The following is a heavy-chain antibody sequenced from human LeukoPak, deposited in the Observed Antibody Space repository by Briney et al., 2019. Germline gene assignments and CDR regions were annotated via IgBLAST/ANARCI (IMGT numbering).Heavy chain of an antibody. V-gene: IGHV4-34*01. Sequence: SETLSLTCAVYGGSFSGYYWSWIRQPPGKGLEWIGEINHSGSTNYNPSLKSRVTISVDTSKNQFSLKLSSVTAADTAVYYCARGDYYDSRGYPSHFDYWGQGTLVTVSS. J-gene: IGHJ4*02. CDR3: ARGDYYDSRGYPSHFDY. CDR1: GGSFSGYY. CDR2: INHSGST. D-gene: IGHD3-22*01.